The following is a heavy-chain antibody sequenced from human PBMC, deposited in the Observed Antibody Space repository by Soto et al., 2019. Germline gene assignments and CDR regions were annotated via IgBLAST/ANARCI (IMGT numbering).Heavy chain of an antibody. CDR2: IYFRGNT. D-gene: IGHD3-3*01. J-gene: IGHJ6*02. Sequence: PSETLSLTCSVSGDSISRIDYYWTWIRQHPEKGLEWIGNIYFRGNTYYSPSLESRLTISVDTSKNQFSLKLSSVTAADTAVYYCARGRDFWSGYYTPSYGMDVWGQGTTVTVSS. CDR1: GDSISRIDYY. V-gene: IGHV4-31*03. CDR3: ARGRDFWSGYYTPSYGMDV.